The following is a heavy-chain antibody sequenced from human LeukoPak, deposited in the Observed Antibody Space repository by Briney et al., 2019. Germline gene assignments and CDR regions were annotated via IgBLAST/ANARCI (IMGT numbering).Heavy chain of an antibody. CDR1: GFTFSNAW. CDR3: ARDRDARYLDY. Sequence: GGSLRLSCAASGFTFSNAWMSWVRQAPGKGLEWVAVIWYDGSNKYYADSVKGRFTISRDNSKNTLYLQMNSLRAEDTAVYYCARDRDARYLDYWGQGTLVTVSS. CDR2: IWYDGSNK. D-gene: IGHD6-6*01. V-gene: IGHV3-33*08. J-gene: IGHJ4*02.